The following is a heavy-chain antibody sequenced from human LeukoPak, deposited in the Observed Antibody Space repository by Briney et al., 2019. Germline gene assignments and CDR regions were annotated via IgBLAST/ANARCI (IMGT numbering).Heavy chain of an antibody. CDR1: GYTFTSYY. V-gene: IGHV1-46*01. J-gene: IGHJ3*02. CDR2: INPSGGST. D-gene: IGHD1-26*01. CDR3: ARYSGSQRAFDI. Sequence: ASVKVSCKASGYTFTSYYMHWVRQAPGQGLEWMGIINPSGGSTNYAQKFQGRVTMTRDTSTSTVYMELSSLRSEDTAVYYCARYSGSQRAFDIWGQGTMVTVSS.